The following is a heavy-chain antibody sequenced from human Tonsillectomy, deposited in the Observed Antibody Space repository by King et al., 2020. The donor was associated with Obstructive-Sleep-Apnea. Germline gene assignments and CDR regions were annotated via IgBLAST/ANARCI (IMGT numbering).Heavy chain of an antibody. J-gene: IGHJ4*02. V-gene: IGHV4-38-2*02. CDR2: LYHSGST. CDR3: ARGQCGRDCCQSDF. CDR1: GYSISSGYY. D-gene: IGHD2-21*02. Sequence: VQLVESGPGLVKPSETLSLTCTVSGYSISSGYYWGWIRQPPGKGLEWIGSLYHSGSTDYNPSLKSRVTISVDTSKNQLSLKLTSVTAADTAVYYCARGQCGRDCCQSDFWGQGTRVTVSS.